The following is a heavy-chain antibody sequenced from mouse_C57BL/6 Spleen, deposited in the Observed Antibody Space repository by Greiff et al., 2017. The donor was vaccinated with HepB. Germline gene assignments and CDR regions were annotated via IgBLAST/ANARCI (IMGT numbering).Heavy chain of an antibody. D-gene: IGHD2-2*01. J-gene: IGHJ2*01. Sequence: EVQLVESGGDLVKPGGSLKLSCAASGFTFSSYGMSWVRQTPDKRLEWVATISSGGSYTYYPDSVKGRFTISRDNAKNTLYLQMSSLKSEDTAMYYCARLMVTTCDYWGQGTTLTVSS. V-gene: IGHV5-6*01. CDR2: ISSGGSYT. CDR1: GFTFSSYG. CDR3: ARLMVTTCDY.